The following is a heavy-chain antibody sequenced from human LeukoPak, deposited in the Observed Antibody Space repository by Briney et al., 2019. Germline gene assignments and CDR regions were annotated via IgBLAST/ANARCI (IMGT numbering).Heavy chain of an antibody. D-gene: IGHD6-13*01. CDR3: ARQQLVLGYYYYGMDV. V-gene: IGHV4-59*08. CDR2: IYYSGST. Sequence: PSETLSLTCTVSGGSISRYYWSWIRQPPGKGLEWIGYIYYSGSTNYNPSLKSRVTISVDTSKNQFSLKLSSVTAADTAVYYCARQQLVLGYYYYGMDVWGQGTTVTGSS. J-gene: IGHJ6*02. CDR1: GGSISRYY.